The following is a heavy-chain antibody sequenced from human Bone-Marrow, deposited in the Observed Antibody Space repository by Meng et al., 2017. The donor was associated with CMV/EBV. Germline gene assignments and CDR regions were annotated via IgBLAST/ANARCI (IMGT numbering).Heavy chain of an antibody. CDR1: GYSFTSYW. D-gene: IGHD6-6*01. V-gene: IGHV5-51*01. Sequence: KVSCKGSGYSFTSYWIGWVRQMPGKGLEWVGIIYPGDSNTRYRPSFQGQVTISADKSINTAYLQWSSLKASDTAMYYCARLSESSSEYYFDYWGQGTLVTVSS. CDR2: IYPGDSNT. J-gene: IGHJ4*02. CDR3: ARLSESSSEYYFDY.